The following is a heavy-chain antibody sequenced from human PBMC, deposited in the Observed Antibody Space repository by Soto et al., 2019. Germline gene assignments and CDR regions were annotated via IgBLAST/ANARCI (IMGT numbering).Heavy chain of an antibody. J-gene: IGHJ5*01. D-gene: IGHD2-15*01. Sequence: SETLSLTCSVSGDSISSVDYFWAWIRQPPGQALEYIGYIYNSATTYYNPSFESRVASSLDTSKSQFSLNVTSVTAADTAVYFCASGRYCLTGRCSPSWFDSWGQGTLVTVSS. CDR3: ASGRYCLTGRCSPSWFDS. V-gene: IGHV4-30-4*01. CDR1: GDSISSVDYF. CDR2: IYNSATT.